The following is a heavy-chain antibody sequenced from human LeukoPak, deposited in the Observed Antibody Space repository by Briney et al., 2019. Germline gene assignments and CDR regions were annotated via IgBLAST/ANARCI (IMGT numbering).Heavy chain of an antibody. CDR3: ARDTMIVVSFFDY. D-gene: IGHD3-22*01. J-gene: IGHJ4*02. CDR1: GFTFSSYA. Sequence: GGSLRLSCAASGFTFSSYAMSWVRQAPGKGLEWVSAIGSRGGSTYYADSVKGRFTISRDNSKNTLYLQMNSLRAEDTAVYYCARDTMIVVSFFDYWGQGTLVTVSS. V-gene: IGHV3-23*01. CDR2: IGSRGGST.